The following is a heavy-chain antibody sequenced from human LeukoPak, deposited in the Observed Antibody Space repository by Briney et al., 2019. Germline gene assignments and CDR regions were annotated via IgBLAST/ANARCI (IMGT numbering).Heavy chain of an antibody. D-gene: IGHD3-10*01. CDR1: GGSISSYY. V-gene: IGHV4-4*07. CDR3: ARDQPLLWFGELIAGYGMDV. Sequence: SETLSLTCTVSGGSISSYYWSWIRQPAGKGLEWIGRIYTSGSTNYNPSLKSRVTMSVDTSKNQFSLKLSSVTAADTAVYYCARDQPLLWFGELIAGYGMDVWGQGTTVTVSS. J-gene: IGHJ6*02. CDR2: IYTSGST.